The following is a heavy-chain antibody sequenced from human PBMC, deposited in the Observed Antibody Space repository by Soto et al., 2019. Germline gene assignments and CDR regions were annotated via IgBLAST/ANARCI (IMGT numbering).Heavy chain of an antibody. D-gene: IGHD4-17*01. CDR2: ISYHGRDK. J-gene: IGHJ4*02. Sequence: QVQLVESGGGVVQPGRSLRLSCAASGFTFSNYGMHWVRQAPGKGLEWVAVISYHGRDKYYADSVKGRFTISRDNSKNTLYLEMNSLRVEDTAVYYCAKDHLMTTVTTVGYWGQGTLVTVSS. CDR3: AKDHLMTTVTTVGY. CDR1: GFTFSNYG. V-gene: IGHV3-30*18.